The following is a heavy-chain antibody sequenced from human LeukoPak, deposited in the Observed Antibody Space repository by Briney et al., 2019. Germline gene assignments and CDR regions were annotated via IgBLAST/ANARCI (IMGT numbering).Heavy chain of an antibody. D-gene: IGHD2-15*01. Sequence: PSETLSLTCGVPGESFNDYYWSWIRQSPGKGLEWIGEITHNGSTTFNPSLESRLTISVDTSKNQFSLKLTSVTAADASVYFCARGFCRGESCYSGEYFQHWGQGTLVTVSS. V-gene: IGHV4-34*01. CDR3: ARGFCRGESCYSGEYFQH. CDR2: ITHNGST. J-gene: IGHJ1*01. CDR1: GESFNDYY.